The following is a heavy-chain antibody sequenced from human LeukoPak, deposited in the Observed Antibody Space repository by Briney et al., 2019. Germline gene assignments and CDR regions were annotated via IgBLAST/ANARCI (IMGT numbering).Heavy chain of an antibody. CDR3: ARGAVMVQVFDY. J-gene: IGHJ4*02. V-gene: IGHV4-4*07. D-gene: IGHD5-18*01. Sequence: SETLSLTCTVSGGSISSYYWSWIRQPAGKGLEWIGRIYSSGSTSYNPSLKSRVTLSVDTSRNQFSLRLSSVTAADTAVYYCARGAVMVQVFDYWDQGTLVTVSS. CDR2: IYSSGST. CDR1: GGSISSYY.